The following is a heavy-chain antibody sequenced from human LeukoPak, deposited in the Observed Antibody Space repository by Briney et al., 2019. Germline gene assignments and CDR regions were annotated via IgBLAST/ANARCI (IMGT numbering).Heavy chain of an antibody. V-gene: IGHV3-33*08. CDR1: GFTFSSYG. D-gene: IGHD3-9*01. J-gene: IGHJ4*02. Sequence: GGSLRLSCAASGFTFSSYGMHWVRQAPGKGLEWVAVIWYGGSNKYYADSVKGRFTISRDNSKNTLYLQMNSLRAEDTAVYYCARSNYDILTGYSDYWGQGTLVTVSS. CDR2: IWYGGSNK. CDR3: ARSNYDILTGYSDY.